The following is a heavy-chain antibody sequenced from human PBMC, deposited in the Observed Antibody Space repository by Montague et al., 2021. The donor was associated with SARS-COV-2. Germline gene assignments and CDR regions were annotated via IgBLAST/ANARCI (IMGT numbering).Heavy chain of an antibody. Sequence: SETLSLTCAVYGGSFSGYYWSWIRHPPGKGLEWIGEINHSGSTNYNPSXXIQVPISVDTSKNQFSLKLSSVTAADTAVYYCARGRKRITVVRGVIIDWFDPWGQGTLVTVSS. CDR3: ARGRKRITVVRGVIIDWFDP. D-gene: IGHD3-10*01. CDR2: INHSGST. V-gene: IGHV4-34*01. CDR1: GGSFSGYY. J-gene: IGHJ5*02.